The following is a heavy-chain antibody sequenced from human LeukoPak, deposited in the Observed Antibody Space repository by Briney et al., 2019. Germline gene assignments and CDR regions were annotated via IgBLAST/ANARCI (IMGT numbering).Heavy chain of an antibody. Sequence: GGSLRLSCAASGFTLSSYGMHWVRQAPGKGPEWVGTISHDGSFEFYADSVKGRFTISRDNSKNTLYLQMNSLRAEDTAVYYCAKDLDEEVRWGQGTLVTVSS. J-gene: IGHJ4*02. CDR3: AKDLDEEVR. CDR1: GFTLSSYG. V-gene: IGHV3-30*18. D-gene: IGHD3-3*01. CDR2: ISHDGSFE.